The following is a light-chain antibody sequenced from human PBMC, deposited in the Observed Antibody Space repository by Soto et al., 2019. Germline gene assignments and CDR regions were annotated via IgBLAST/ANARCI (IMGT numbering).Light chain of an antibody. CDR1: QGISSY. V-gene: IGKV1-39*01. CDR2: AAS. CDR3: QQSYTTPWT. J-gene: IGKJ1*01. Sequence: IQVTQSPASLSAYVGDRVTITCRASQGISSYLAWYQQKPGKAPKLLIYAASSLQSGVPSRFSGSGSGTDFTLTISSLHPGDFATYHCQQSYTTPWTFRQGHKV.